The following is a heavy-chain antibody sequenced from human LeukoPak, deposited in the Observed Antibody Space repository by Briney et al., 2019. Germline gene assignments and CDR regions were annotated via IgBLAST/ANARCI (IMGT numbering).Heavy chain of an antibody. Sequence: GESLKISCQGSGYRFTSYWVGWVRQMPGKGLEWMGTIYPGDSDTRYSPSFQGQVTISADKSLSTAYLQWSSLKASDTAMYYCARPASADGYNYGYWGQGTLVTVSS. V-gene: IGHV5-51*01. D-gene: IGHD5-24*01. CDR2: IYPGDSDT. CDR3: ARPASADGYNYGY. CDR1: GYRFTSYW. J-gene: IGHJ4*02.